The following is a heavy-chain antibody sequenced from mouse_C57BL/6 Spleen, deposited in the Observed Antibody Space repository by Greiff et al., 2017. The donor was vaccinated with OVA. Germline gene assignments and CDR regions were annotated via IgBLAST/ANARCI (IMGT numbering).Heavy chain of an antibody. V-gene: IGHV5-17*01. CDR1: GFTFSDYG. CDR2: ISSGSSTI. J-gene: IGHJ2*01. CDR3: ARRNYGSSSYFDY. Sequence: EVKLMESGGGLVKPGGSLKLSCAASGFTFSDYGMHWVRQAPEKGLEWVAYISSGSSTIYYADTVKGRFTISRDNAKNTLFLQMTSLRSEDTAMYYCARRNYGSSSYFDYWGQGTTLTVSS. D-gene: IGHD1-1*01.